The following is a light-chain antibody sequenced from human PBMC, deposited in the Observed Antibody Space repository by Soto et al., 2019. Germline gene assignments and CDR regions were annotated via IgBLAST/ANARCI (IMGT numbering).Light chain of an antibody. V-gene: IGKV3D-15*01. CDR1: QSVSSSY. J-gene: IGKJ5*01. CDR3: QQYNNWPPIT. Sequence: EILLTQSPGTLSLSPGESVNLSWRTSQSVSSSYLAWYQKKPGQAPRLLLYGASSRATGIPARFSGSGSGTELTLTISSLQSEDFAVYYCQQYNNWPPITVGQGTRLEIK. CDR2: GAS.